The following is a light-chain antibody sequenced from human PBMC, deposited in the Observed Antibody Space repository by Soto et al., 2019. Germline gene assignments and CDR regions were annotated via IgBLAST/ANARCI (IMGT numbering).Light chain of an antibody. CDR3: QQYDTFSWT. V-gene: IGKV1-5*01. Sequence: DLQMTQSPSTLSAFVGDRVTITCRASQNINKWLAWYQHKPGKAPKLLIYDASSLESGVPSRFSGSGSGAEFTLTISSLQPDDFATYYCQQYDTFSWTFGQGTKVEIK. CDR2: DAS. J-gene: IGKJ1*01. CDR1: QNINKW.